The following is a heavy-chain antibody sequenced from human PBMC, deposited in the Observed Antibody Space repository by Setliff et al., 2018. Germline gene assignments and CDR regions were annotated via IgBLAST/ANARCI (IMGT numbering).Heavy chain of an antibody. CDR3: ARIKLRGGVLPLDY. CDR2: ISSSRRSYT. D-gene: IGHD3-16*01. Sequence: GGSLRLSCAASGFTFSDYYMSWVRQAPGQGLEWVSYISSSRRSYTNYADSVKGRFTISRDNVKNSLYLQMNSLRAEDTAVYYCARIKLRGGVLPLDYWGQGALVTVSS. CDR1: GFTFSDYY. J-gene: IGHJ4*02. V-gene: IGHV3-11*06.